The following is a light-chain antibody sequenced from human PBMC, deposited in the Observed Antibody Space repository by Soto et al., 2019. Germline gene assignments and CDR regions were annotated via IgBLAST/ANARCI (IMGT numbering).Light chain of an antibody. CDR2: GAF. CDR3: QQYGSSPYT. Sequence: EIVLTQSPGTLSLSPGERATLSCRASQSVSSNYLAWYQQKPGQAPRLLIYGAFTVATGIPDRFSGSGSGTDFTLTITRLEPEDFAVYYCQQYGSSPYTFGQGTKLEIK. V-gene: IGKV3-20*01. CDR1: QSVSSNY. J-gene: IGKJ2*01.